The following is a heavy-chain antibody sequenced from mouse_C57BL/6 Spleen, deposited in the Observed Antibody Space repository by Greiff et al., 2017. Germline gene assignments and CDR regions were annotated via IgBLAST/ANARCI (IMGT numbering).Heavy chain of an antibody. Sequence: VQLQQSGPELVKPGASVKIPCKASGYTFTDYNMDWVKQSHGKSLEWIGDINPNNGGTSYNQKFKGKATLTVNKSSSTAYMELRSLTSEDSAVYYCARSDGSSPRNARDYWGQGTSGTVSS. CDR1: GYTFTDYN. V-gene: IGHV1-22*01. D-gene: IGHD1-1*01. J-gene: IGHJ4*01. CDR3: ARSDGSSPRNARDY. CDR2: INPNNGGT.